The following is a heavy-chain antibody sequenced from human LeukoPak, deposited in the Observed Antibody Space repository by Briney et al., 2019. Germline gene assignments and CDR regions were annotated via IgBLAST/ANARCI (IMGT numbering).Heavy chain of an antibody. V-gene: IGHV3-30*02. D-gene: IGHD2/OR15-2a*01. Sequence: GGSLRLSCAASGFSFSSHAMHWVRQAPGKGLEWVAFISYDGSTKTYADSVKGRFTTSRDISLNSLRAEDTAVYYCVRNNNNDYWGQGTLVTVSS. CDR3: VRNNNNDY. CDR2: ISYDGSTK. J-gene: IGHJ4*02. CDR1: GFSFSSHA.